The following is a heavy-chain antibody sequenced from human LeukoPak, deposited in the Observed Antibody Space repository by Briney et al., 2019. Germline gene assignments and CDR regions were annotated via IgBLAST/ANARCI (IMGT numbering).Heavy chain of an antibody. V-gene: IGHV4-59*01. Sequence: SETLSLTCTVSGGSISTYYWSWIRQPPGKGLEWIGYIYYTGSTSYNPSLKSRVTMSLDASKNQFSLELNSVTPADTAVYYCARVYSSSWYYMDVWGKGTTVTISS. CDR1: GGSISTYY. CDR2: IYYTGST. CDR3: ARVYSSSWYYMDV. J-gene: IGHJ6*03. D-gene: IGHD6-13*01.